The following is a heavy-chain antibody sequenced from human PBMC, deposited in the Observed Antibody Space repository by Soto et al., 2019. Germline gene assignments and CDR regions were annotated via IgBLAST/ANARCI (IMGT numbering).Heavy chain of an antibody. CDR1: GYTLTELS. CDR3: ATGLYDSSGSLVMDV. V-gene: IGHV1-24*01. Sequence: ASVKVSCKVSGYTLTELSMHWVRQAPGKGLEWVGGFDPEDGVTIYAQKFQGRVTMTEDTSTDTAYMELSSLRSEDTAVYYCATGLYDSSGSLVMDVWGQGTTVTVSS. J-gene: IGHJ6*02. D-gene: IGHD3-22*01. CDR2: FDPEDGVT.